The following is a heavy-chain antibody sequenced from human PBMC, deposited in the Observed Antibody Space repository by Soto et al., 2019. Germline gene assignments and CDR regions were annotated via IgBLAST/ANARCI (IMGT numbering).Heavy chain of an antibody. CDR2: IDPSDSYT. Sequence: ESLKISCKGSGYSFTSYWISWVRQMPGKGLEWMGSIDPSDSYTNYSPSFQGHVTISADKSISTAYLQWSSLKASDTAMYYCAVQLGFTMVRGVIEPYNWFAPWGQGTLVTVSS. CDR1: GYSFTSYW. J-gene: IGHJ5*02. D-gene: IGHD3-10*01. CDR3: AVQLGFTMVRGVIEPYNWFAP. V-gene: IGHV5-10-1*01.